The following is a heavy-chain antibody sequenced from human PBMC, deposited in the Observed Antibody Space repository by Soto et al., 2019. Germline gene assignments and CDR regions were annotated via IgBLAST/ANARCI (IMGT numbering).Heavy chain of an antibody. Sequence: SETLSLPCTVSGASISSSSYYWGWIRQPPGKGLEWIGSFSYSGSTYYNPSLKSRLTISVDTSKSQFSLRLSSVTAADTAVYYCARHGFSSGWQTFDYWGRGPLVTVSS. D-gene: IGHD6-19*01. J-gene: IGHJ4*02. CDR2: FSYSGST. V-gene: IGHV4-39*01. CDR1: GASISSSSYY. CDR3: ARHGFSSGWQTFDY.